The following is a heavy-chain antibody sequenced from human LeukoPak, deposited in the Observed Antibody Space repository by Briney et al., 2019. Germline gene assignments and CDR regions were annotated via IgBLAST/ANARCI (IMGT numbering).Heavy chain of an antibody. CDR3: AGVKKYYGSGLDY. D-gene: IGHD3-10*01. J-gene: IGHJ4*02. CDR2: IYYSGST. CDR1: GGSISSYY. Sequence: SETLSLTCTVSGGSISSYYWGWIRQPPGKGLEWIGSIYYSGSTYYNPSLKSRVTISVDTSKNQFSLKLSSVTAADTAVYYCAGVKKYYGSGLDYWGQGTLVTVSS. V-gene: IGHV4-39*07.